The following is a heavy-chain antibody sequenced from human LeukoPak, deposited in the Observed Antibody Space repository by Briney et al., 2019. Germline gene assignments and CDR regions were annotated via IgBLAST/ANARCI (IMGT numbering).Heavy chain of an antibody. V-gene: IGHV3-11*06. CDR2: ISSSSSYT. D-gene: IGHD4-11*01. J-gene: IGHJ4*02. Sequence: GGSLRLSCAASGFTFSDYYMSWIRQAPGKGLEWVSYISSSSSYTNYADSVKGRFTISRDNSKNTLYLQMNSLRAEDTAVYYCAKRPSLTTVTPDYWGQGTLVTVSS. CDR3: AKRPSLTTVTPDY. CDR1: GFTFSDYY.